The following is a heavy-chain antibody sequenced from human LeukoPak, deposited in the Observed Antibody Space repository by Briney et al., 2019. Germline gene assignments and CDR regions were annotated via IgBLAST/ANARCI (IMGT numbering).Heavy chain of an antibody. CDR3: ARSPYYYDSSGYWSFDY. V-gene: IGHV1-2*04. Sequence: ASVKVSCKASGYTFTGYYMHWVRQAPGQGLEWMGWINPNSGGTNYAQKFQGWVTMTRDTSISTAYMELSRLRSDDTAVYYCARSPYYYDSSGYWSFDYWGQGTLVTVSS. D-gene: IGHD3-22*01. J-gene: IGHJ4*02. CDR1: GYTFTGYY. CDR2: INPNSGGT.